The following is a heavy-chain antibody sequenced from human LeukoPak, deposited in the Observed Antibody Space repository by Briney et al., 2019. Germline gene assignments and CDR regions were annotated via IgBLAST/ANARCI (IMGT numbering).Heavy chain of an antibody. V-gene: IGHV4-34*01. CDR3: ARPGYYMDV. CDR1: GGSFSGYY. CDR2: INHSGST. Sequence: SEALSLTCAVYGGSFSGYYWSWIRQPPGKGLEWVGEINHSGSTNYNPSLKSRVTISVDTSKNQFSLKLSSVTAADTAVYYCARPGYYMDVWGKGTTVTVSS. J-gene: IGHJ6*03.